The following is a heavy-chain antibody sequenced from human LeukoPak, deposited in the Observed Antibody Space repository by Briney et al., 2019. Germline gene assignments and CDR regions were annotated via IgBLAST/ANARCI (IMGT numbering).Heavy chain of an antibody. J-gene: IGHJ4*02. D-gene: IGHD2-2*01. CDR3: AKLGTVVVPAATYY. Sequence: GGSPRLSCAASGFTFSNYALTWVRQAPGKGLEWVSLITGSGGNTYYTDSVKGRFTISRDNSKNTLYLQMNSLRAEDTAVYYCAKLGTVVVPAATYYWGQGTLVTVSS. CDR1: GFTFSNYA. V-gene: IGHV3-23*01. CDR2: ITGSGGNT.